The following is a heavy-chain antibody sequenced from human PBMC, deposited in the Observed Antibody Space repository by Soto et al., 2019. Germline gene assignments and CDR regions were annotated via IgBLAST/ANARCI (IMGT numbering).Heavy chain of an antibody. V-gene: IGHV5-51*01. D-gene: IGHD1-26*01. J-gene: IGHJ6*02. CDR1: GYSFTSYW. Sequence: GESLKISCKGSGYSFTSYWIGWVRQMPGKGLEWMGIIYPGDSDTRYSPSFQGQVTISADKSISTAYLQWSSLKASDTAMYYCARCILPADYYYGMDVWGQGTTVTVSS. CDR3: ARCILPADYYYGMDV. CDR2: IYPGDSDT.